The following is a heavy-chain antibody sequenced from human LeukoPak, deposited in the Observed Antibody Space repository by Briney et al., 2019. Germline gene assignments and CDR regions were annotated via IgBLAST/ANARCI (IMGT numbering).Heavy chain of an antibody. CDR2: INPSGGST. CDR1: GYTFTSYY. CDR3: ARDGVFRFEVGDVYYYYMDV. J-gene: IGHJ6*03. V-gene: IGHV1-46*01. Sequence: ASVKVSCKASGYTFTSYYMHWVRQAPGQGLEWVGIINPSGGSTSYAQKFQGRVTMTRDTSNNTVYMDLTRLIFDDTAMYYCARDGVFRFEVGDVYYYYMDVWGKGTTVIISS. D-gene: IGHD2-21*02.